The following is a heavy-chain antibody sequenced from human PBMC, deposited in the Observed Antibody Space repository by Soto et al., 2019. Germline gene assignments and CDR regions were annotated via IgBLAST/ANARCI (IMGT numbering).Heavy chain of an antibody. CDR2: IHSSGST. Sequence: ETLSLTCPVFGGTLRGFYLSLVRPPPGKGLEWIGEIHSSGSTNYKPSLPSGVIISVDTSKNQFSLKLSSVTAADTAVYYCARAGFYGPFDAFDIWGQGTMVTVSS. CDR3: ARAGFYGPFDAFDI. V-gene: IGHV4-34*01. CDR1: GGTLRGFY. J-gene: IGHJ3*02. D-gene: IGHD3-3*01.